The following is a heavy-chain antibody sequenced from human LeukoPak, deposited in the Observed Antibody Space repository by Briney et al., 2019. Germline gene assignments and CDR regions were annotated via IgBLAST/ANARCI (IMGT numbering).Heavy chain of an antibody. CDR2: ISSGSHYI. V-gene: IGHV3-21*01. D-gene: IGHD4-23*01. CDR1: GFTFSSYT. Sequence: GGSLRLSCVASGFTFSSYTMNWVRQAPGRGLEWVSSISSGSHYIDYADSVRGRFTISRDNAENSLHLHMSSLRAEDTAVYYCATPPLVTWFDPWGQGTLVTVSS. CDR3: ATPPLVTWFDP. J-gene: IGHJ5*02.